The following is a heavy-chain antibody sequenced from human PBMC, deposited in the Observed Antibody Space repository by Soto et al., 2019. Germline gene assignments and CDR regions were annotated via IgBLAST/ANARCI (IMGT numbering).Heavy chain of an antibody. CDR1: GGSITSGGYY. Sequence: SETLSLTCTVSGGSITSGGYYWSWIRQHPGKGLEWIGYIYYSGFTYYNPSLKSRVTISVDTSKNQFSLKLSSVTAADTAVYYCARLGDYYQTFDYWGQGALVTVSS. CDR2: IYYSGFT. J-gene: IGHJ4*01. CDR3: ARLGDYYQTFDY. V-gene: IGHV4-31*03. D-gene: IGHD3-22*01.